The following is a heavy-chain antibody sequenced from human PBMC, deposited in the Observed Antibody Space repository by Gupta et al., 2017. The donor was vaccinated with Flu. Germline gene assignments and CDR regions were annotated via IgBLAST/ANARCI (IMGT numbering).Heavy chain of an antibody. D-gene: IGHD6-19*01. CDR2: ISSSSSYI. V-gene: IGHV3-21*01. Sequence: GLVKPGGSLRLSCAASGFTFSSYSMNWVRQAPGKGLEWVSSISSSSSYIYYADSVKGRFTISRDNAKNSLYLQMNSLRAEDTAVYYCARRYSSGDPLDYWGQGTLVTVSS. J-gene: IGHJ4*02. CDR1: GFTFSSYS. CDR3: ARRYSSGDPLDY.